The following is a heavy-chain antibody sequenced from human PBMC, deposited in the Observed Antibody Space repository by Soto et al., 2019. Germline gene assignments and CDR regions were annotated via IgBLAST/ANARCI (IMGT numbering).Heavy chain of an antibody. Sequence: QVQLVQSGAEVKKPGASVKVSCKASGYTFTNYAMHWLRQVPGQRPEWMGWINAGNGNTKYSQKFQGRVTITRDTSASTAYMELSSLISEDTAVYYCARGLNGYLHYFDYWGQGTLVTVSS. CDR2: INAGNGNT. CDR1: GYTFTNYA. CDR3: ARGLNGYLHYFDY. J-gene: IGHJ4*02. V-gene: IGHV1-3*01. D-gene: IGHD5-18*01.